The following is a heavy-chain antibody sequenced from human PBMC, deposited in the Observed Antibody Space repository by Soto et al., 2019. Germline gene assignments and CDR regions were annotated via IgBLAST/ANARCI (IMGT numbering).Heavy chain of an antibody. CDR3: AKDRERDAWYEDY. J-gene: IGHJ4*02. D-gene: IGHD6-13*01. CDR1: GFSFSSYA. Sequence: GGSLRLSCVASGFSFSSYAMTWVRQAPGRGLEWVSVISGSDGSTYYADSVKGRFTISRDNSKNTLYLQMNSLRAEDTAVYYCAKDRERDAWYEDYWGQGTMVTVSS. CDR2: ISGSDGST. V-gene: IGHV3-23*01.